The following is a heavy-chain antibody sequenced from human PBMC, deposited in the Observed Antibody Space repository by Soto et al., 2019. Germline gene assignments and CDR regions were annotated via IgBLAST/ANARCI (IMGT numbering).Heavy chain of an antibody. J-gene: IGHJ6*02. D-gene: IGHD3-3*01. CDR2: IYYSGST. Sequence: PSETLSLTCTVSGGSISSGGYYWSWIRQHPGKGLEWIGYIYYSGSTYYNPSLKSRVTISVDTSKNQFSLKLSSVTAADTAVYYCARALVSLGGLVWNGSNYYYYGMDVWGQGTTVTVSS. CDR3: ARALVSLGGLVWNGSNYYYYGMDV. CDR1: GGSISSGGYY. V-gene: IGHV4-31*03.